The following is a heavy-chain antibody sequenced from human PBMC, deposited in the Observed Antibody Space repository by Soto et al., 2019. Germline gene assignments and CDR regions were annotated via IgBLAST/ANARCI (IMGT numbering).Heavy chain of an antibody. J-gene: IGHJ4*02. CDR2: IYYSGST. CDR3: ERGGGAAPVNY. V-gene: IGHV4-31*03. Sequence: PSETLSLTCTVSGGSISSGGYYWSWIRQHPGKGLEWIGYIYYSGSTYYNPSLKSRVTISVDTSKNQFSLKLSSVTAADTAVYYCERGGGAAPVNYWGQGTLVTVSS. CDR1: GGSISSGGYY. D-gene: IGHD1-26*01.